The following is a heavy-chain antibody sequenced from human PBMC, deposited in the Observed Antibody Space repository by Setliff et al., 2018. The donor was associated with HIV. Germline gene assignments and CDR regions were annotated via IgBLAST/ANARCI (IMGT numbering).Heavy chain of an antibody. CDR3: ARSSYDILTGYYKALEY. CDR2: IIPILGIT. J-gene: IGHJ4*02. CDR1: GGSFSSYG. Sequence: ASVKVSCKASGGSFSSYGISWVRQAPGQGLEWMGGIIPILGITNYAQKFQGRVTISADKSTSTVSMELSSLRSGDTAVYHCARSSYDILTGYYKALEYWGQGTRVTVSS. V-gene: IGHV1-69*10. D-gene: IGHD3-9*01.